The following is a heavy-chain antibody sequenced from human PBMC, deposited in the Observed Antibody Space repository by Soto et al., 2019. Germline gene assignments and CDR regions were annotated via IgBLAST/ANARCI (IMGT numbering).Heavy chain of an antibody. Sequence: QVQLQESGPGLVKPSETLSLTCTVSGGSISSYYWSWIRQPPGKGLEWIGYIYYSGSTNYNPSLMRPVTTSVDTAKDQFALKLGSMTAADTAVYYCARRYGGTFDYWGQGTLVTVSS. CDR3: ARRYGGTFDY. D-gene: IGHD2-15*01. J-gene: IGHJ4*02. CDR2: IYYSGST. V-gene: IGHV4-59*08. CDR1: GGSISSYY.